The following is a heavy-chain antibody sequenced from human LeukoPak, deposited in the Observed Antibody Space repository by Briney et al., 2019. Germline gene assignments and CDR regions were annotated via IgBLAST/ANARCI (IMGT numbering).Heavy chain of an antibody. V-gene: IGHV3-74*01. CDR1: GFTLSRYW. D-gene: IGHD4-23*01. Sequence: GGSLRLSCAASGFTLSRYWMHWVRQVPGKGLAWVSRINSDGSSTAYADSVKGRFTVSRDNAKNTLYLQMNSLRVEDTAVYYCARAFTVVSHYYFDYWGQGTLVTVSS. CDR2: INSDGSST. CDR3: ARAFTVVSHYYFDY. J-gene: IGHJ4*02.